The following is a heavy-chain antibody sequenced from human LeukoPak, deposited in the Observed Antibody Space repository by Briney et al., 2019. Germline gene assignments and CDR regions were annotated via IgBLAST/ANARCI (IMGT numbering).Heavy chain of an antibody. CDR3: ARDRETYYYDSSGYYPDAFDI. J-gene: IGHJ3*02. Sequence: SETLSLTCAVYGGSFSGYYWSWIRQPPGKGLEWIGEINHSGSTNYNPSLKSRVTISVDTSKNQFSLKLSSVTAADTAVYYCARDRETYYYDSSGYYPDAFDIWGQGTMVTVSS. V-gene: IGHV4-34*01. CDR1: GGSFSGYY. CDR2: INHSGST. D-gene: IGHD3-22*01.